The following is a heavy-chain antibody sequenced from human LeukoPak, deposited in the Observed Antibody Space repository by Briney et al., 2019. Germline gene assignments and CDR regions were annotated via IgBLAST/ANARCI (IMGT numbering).Heavy chain of an antibody. CDR3: ARDRHKLVDIVAGILDY. J-gene: IGHJ4*02. D-gene: IGHD5-12*01. CDR1: GGSISSYY. V-gene: IGHV4-4*07. CDR2: MSNSGSN. Sequence: PSETLSLTCTVSGGSISSYYWSWIRQPAGKGLEWIGRMSNSGSNNYNPSLKSRVTMSVDTSKSQVSLKLSAVTAADTAVYYCARDRHKLVDIVAGILDYWGQGTLVTVSS.